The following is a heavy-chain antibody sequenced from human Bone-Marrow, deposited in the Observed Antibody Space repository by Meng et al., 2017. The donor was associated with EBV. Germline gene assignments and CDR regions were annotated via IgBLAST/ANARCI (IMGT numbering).Heavy chain of an antibody. CDR2: ISSSVSTI. Sequence: HLLESAGVLSKPSVSHMSSVPATVFTCSDYYSSWFRSAPGKGLDWVSYISSSVSTIYYADSVKGRFNISRDNAKNSLYLQMNSLRAEDTAVYYCARDKLGGCYYFDYWGQGTLVTVSS. J-gene: IGHJ4*02. CDR3: ARDKLGGCYYFDY. CDR1: VFTCSDYY. V-gene: IGHV3-11*01. D-gene: IGHD1-26*01.